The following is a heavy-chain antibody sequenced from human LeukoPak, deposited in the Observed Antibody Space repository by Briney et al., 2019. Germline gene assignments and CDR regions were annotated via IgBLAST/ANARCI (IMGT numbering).Heavy chain of an antibody. V-gene: IGHV3-23*01. Sequence: GGSLRLSCTASGFTFSSYAMSWVRQAPGKGLEWVSTISDSGGRTYYGDSVKGRFTISRDNSKNTLYLQMNSLRAEDTAVYYCAKPYYYGSGSSLFDYWGQGTLVTVSS. CDR3: AKPYYYGSGSSLFDY. CDR2: ISDSGGRT. J-gene: IGHJ4*02. D-gene: IGHD3-10*01. CDR1: GFTFSSYA.